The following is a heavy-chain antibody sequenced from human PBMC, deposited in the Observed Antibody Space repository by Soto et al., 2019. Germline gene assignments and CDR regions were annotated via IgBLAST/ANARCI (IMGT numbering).Heavy chain of an antibody. D-gene: IGHD6-19*01. CDR3: ARTYSSGWYSLPYWYFDL. CDR2: IIPIFGTT. Sequence: QVQLVQSGAEVKKPGSSVKVSCKASGGTFSSYAISWVRQAPGQGLEWMGGIIPIFGTTNYAQKFQASSTITADESTSTAYMELSSLRSKYTAVYYCARTYSSGWYSLPYWYFDLWSRGTLVTVSS. CDR1: GGTFSSYA. V-gene: IGHV1-69*01. J-gene: IGHJ2*01.